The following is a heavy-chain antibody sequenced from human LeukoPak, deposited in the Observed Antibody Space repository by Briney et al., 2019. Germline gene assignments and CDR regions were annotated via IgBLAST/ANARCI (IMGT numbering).Heavy chain of an antibody. V-gene: IGHV3-30*04. J-gene: IGHJ4*02. D-gene: IGHD6-19*01. CDR3: VRDRDTSGWLY. Sequence: PGRSLRLSCAASGFTFTSYAFHWVRQAPGKGLEWVTVISHEDKNRYYADSVKGRFTISRDNSKNTVYLQMNSLRVEDTAVYFCVRDRDTSGWLYWGQGTLVTVSS. CDR1: GFTFTSYA. CDR2: ISHEDKNR.